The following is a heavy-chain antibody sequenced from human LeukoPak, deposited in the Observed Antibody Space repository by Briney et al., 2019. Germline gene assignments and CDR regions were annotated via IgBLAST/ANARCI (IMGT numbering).Heavy chain of an antibody. CDR3: ARDLGGIYFDY. V-gene: IGHV4-59*01. CDR1: DASISGYY. CDR2: IYFSGSN. D-gene: IGHD1-26*01. Sequence: SETLSLTCTVSDASISGYYWSWIPQPPGKGLECIGPIYFSGSNNYNPSLRSRVTISVDTSKNQLSLKLSSVTAADTAVYYCARDLGGIYFDYWGQGTLVTVSS. J-gene: IGHJ4*02.